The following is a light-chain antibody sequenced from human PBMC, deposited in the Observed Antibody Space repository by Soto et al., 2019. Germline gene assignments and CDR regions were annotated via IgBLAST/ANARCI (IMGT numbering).Light chain of an antibody. CDR2: DAS. CDR1: QSVSSS. V-gene: IGKV3-11*01. Sequence: EIVLTQSPVTLSLSPGERATLSCRASQSVSSSLAWYQQKPGQAPRLLIYDASNRATGIPARFSGSGSETYFNLTVSSLEPEDFAVYYCQQRSNWPLSFGGGTKVESK. CDR3: QQRSNWPLS. J-gene: IGKJ4*01.